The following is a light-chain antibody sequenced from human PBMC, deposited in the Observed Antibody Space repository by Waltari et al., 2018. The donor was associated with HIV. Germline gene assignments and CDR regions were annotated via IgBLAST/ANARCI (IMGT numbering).Light chain of an antibody. CDR3: AAWDDILSGWV. CDR1: SANIGNT. V-gene: IGLV1-47*01. J-gene: IGLJ3*02. CDR2: RDN. Sequence: QSVLTQPPSASGAPGQRVTISCSGSSANIGNTVYWYQQLPGTAPKVLIYRDNQRPSGVPVRVSGSRAGTSAALYVSGLRSEDEANYICAAWDDILSGWVFGGGTKLTVL.